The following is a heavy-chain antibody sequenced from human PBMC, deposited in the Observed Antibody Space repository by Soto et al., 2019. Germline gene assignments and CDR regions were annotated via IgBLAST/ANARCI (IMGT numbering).Heavy chain of an antibody. CDR3: ASLGSGWPSQFDY. J-gene: IGHJ4*02. CDR2: ISAYIGNT. D-gene: IGHD6-19*01. Sequence: ASVKVSCKASGYTFTSYGISWVRQAPGQGLEWMGWISAYIGNTNYAQKLQGRVTITADESTSTAYMELSSLRSEDTAVYYCASLGSGWPSQFDYWGQGTLVTVSS. V-gene: IGHV1-18*01. CDR1: GYTFTSYG.